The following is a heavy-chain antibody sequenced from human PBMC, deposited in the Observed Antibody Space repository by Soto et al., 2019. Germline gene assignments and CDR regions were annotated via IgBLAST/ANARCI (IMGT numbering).Heavy chain of an antibody. CDR2: IYYSGST. Sequence: SETLSLTCSVSGGSINSSSYFWGWVRQPPGKGLEWIGSIYYSGSTYYNPSLRSRVTISVDTSKNQFSLKLSSVTAGDTAVFYCARHYSSGSRNWFDPWGQGTLVTVSS. V-gene: IGHV4-39*01. J-gene: IGHJ5*02. CDR1: GGSINSSSYF. CDR3: ARHYSSGSRNWFDP. D-gene: IGHD6-19*01.